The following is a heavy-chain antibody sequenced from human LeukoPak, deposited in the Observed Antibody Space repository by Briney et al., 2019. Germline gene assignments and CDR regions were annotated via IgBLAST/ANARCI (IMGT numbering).Heavy chain of an antibody. CDR1: GYTFTSYG. CDR2: ISAYNGNT. Sequence: ASVKVSCKASGYTFTSYGISWVRQAPGQGLEWMGWISAYNGNTNYAQKLQGRVTMTTDTSTSTPYMELRSLRSDDTAVYYCARAPLLGCGGDCFDAFDIWGQGTMVTVSS. J-gene: IGHJ3*02. V-gene: IGHV1-18*01. D-gene: IGHD2-21*02. CDR3: ARAPLLGCGGDCFDAFDI.